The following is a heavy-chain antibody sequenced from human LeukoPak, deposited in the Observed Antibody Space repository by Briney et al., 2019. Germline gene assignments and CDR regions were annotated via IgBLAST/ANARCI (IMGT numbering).Heavy chain of an antibody. J-gene: IGHJ5*02. CDR3: AREQWELLGNWFDP. V-gene: IGHV7-4-1*02. CDR2: INTNTGNP. D-gene: IGHD1-26*01. CDR1: GYTFTSYA. Sequence: ASVKVSCKASGYTFTSYAMNWVRQAPGQGLEWMGWINTNTGNPTYAQGFTGRFVFSLDTSVSTAYLQISSLKAEDTAVYYCAREQWELLGNWFDPWGQGTLVTVSS.